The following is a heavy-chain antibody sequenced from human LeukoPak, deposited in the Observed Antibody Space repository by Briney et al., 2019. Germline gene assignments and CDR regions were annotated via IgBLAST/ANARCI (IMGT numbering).Heavy chain of an antibody. CDR3: ARGAWATRLGS. CDR2: IYESGTT. Sequence: PSETLSLTCAVYGESLNSYDWSWVRQPPGEGLEWIGEIYESGTTEYNPSLKSRVTISMVPSKQQFSLSLSSVTAADTAVYYCARGAWATRLGSWGLGTPVIVSS. V-gene: IGHV4-34*01. D-gene: IGHD2-15*01. CDR1: GESLNSYD. J-gene: IGHJ4*02.